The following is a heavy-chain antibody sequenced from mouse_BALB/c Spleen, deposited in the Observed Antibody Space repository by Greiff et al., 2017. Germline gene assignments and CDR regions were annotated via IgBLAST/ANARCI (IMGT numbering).Heavy chain of an antibody. CDR3: AREYGNYVGAMDY. CDR2: ISSGSSTI. CDR1: GFTFSSFG. D-gene: IGHD2-10*02. V-gene: IGHV5-17*02. J-gene: IGHJ4*01. Sequence: EVKLEESGGGLVQPGGSRKLSCAASGFTFSSFGMHWVRQAPEKGLEWVAYISSGSSTIYYADTVKGRFTISRDNPKNTLFLQMTSLRSEDTAMYYCAREYGNYVGAMDYGGQGTSVTVSS.